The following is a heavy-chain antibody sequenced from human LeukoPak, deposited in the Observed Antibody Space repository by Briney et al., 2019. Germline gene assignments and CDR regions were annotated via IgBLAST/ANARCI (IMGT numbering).Heavy chain of an antibody. CDR2: ITYDGGNK. Sequence: GGSLRLSCVASGFTFNTYAMHWVRQAPGKGLEWVAVITYDGGNKYYADSVTDRFTISRDNSKNTLYLQMNSLRAEDTAVYYCAHTDSYYFDSGMVSWGQGALVTVSS. V-gene: IGHV3-30-3*01. CDR3: AHTDSYYFDSGMVS. J-gene: IGHJ5*02. CDR1: GFTFNTYA. D-gene: IGHD3-22*01.